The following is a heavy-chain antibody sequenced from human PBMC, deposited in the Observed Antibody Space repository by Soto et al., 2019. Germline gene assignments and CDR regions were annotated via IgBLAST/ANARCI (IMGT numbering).Heavy chain of an antibody. CDR2: ISGSGSRT. J-gene: IGHJ4*02. Sequence: HPGGSLRLSCAASGFTFGTYAMNWVRQAPGKGLQLVSSISGSGSRTSYADSVKGRFTISRDDSNNTLYLQINSLRVEDTAVYYCAKGRRSYYDTSGYELDYWGQGT. D-gene: IGHD3-22*01. CDR1: GFTFGTYA. CDR3: AKGRRSYYDTSGYELDY. V-gene: IGHV3-23*01.